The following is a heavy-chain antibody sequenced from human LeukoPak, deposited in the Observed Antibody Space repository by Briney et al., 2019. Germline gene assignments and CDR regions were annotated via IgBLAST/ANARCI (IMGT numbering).Heavy chain of an antibody. D-gene: IGHD3-22*01. CDR1: GASFNTDDQY. CDR3: SRGLDSRKLGY. CDR2: IHPSGML. Sequence: PSETLSLTCTVSGASFNTDDQYWNWIRQRPGKGLEWIGSIHPSGMLYNNPSLESRVTMSRDTSKSQFSLNLNSVTAADTAVYFCSRGLDSRKLGYWGQGILVTVSS. J-gene: IGHJ4*02. V-gene: IGHV4-31*03.